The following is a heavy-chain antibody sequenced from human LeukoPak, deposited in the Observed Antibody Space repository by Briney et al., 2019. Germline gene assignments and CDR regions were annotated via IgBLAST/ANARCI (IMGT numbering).Heavy chain of an antibody. Sequence: SETLSLTCTVSGGSISSYYWSWIRQPPGKGLEWIGYIYYSGSTNYNPSLKSRVTISVDTSKNQFSLKLSSVTAADTAVYYCARGPLRIRYGMDVWGKGTTVTVSS. CDR3: ARGPLRIRYGMDV. CDR1: GGSISSYY. J-gene: IGHJ6*04. V-gene: IGHV4-59*01. D-gene: IGHD3-3*01. CDR2: IYYSGST.